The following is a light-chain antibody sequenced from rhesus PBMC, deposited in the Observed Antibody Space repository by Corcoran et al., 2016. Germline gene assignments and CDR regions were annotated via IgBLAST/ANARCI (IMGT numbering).Light chain of an antibody. Sequence: DIVMTQTPLSLPITPGEPASISCRSSQSLLHSNGNTYLHWYLQKPGQSPQLLIYGGSNRASGVPDRFSGSGSETDFTLKISKVEAEDVGVYYCVQAIAFPYSFGQGTKVEIK. J-gene: IGKJ2*01. CDR2: GGS. V-gene: IGKV2-72*01. CDR1: QSLLHSNGNTY. CDR3: VQAIAFPYS.